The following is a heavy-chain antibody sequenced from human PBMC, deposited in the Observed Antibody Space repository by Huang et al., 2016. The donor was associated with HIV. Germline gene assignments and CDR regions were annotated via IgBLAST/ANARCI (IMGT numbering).Heavy chain of an antibody. CDR3: ATSTPDVGAGVLRSAFDI. Sequence: QVQLVESGAELKKHGASVRVSCKVSGYTVSELSLQWVRQAPEKGLEWMGGFDPEEGETIYAQRLQGRVTMTEDTSTYTAYMELSSLRPEDTAVYYCATSTPDVGAGVLRSAFDIWGQGTMVTVSS. CDR2: FDPEEGET. J-gene: IGHJ3*02. CDR1: GYTVSELS. D-gene: IGHD2-15*01. V-gene: IGHV1-24*01.